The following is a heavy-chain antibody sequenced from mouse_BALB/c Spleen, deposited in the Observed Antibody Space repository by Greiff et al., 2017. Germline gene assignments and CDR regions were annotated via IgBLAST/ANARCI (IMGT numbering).Heavy chain of an antibody. Sequence: VMLVESGPGLVAPSQSLSITCTVSGFSLTGYGVNWVRQPPGKGLEWLGMIWGDGSTDYNSALKSRLSISKDNSKSQVFLKMNSLQTDDTARYYCARDYYGSSYVKYFDYWGQGTTLTVSS. CDR2: IWGDGST. V-gene: IGHV2-6-7*01. CDR3: ARDYYGSSYVKYFDY. D-gene: IGHD1-1*01. J-gene: IGHJ2*01. CDR1: GFSLTGYG.